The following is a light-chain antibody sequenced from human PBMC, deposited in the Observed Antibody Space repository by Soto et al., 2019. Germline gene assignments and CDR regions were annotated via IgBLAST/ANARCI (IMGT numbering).Light chain of an antibody. V-gene: IGKV1-5*01. J-gene: IGKJ1*01. CDR3: QQYNSYSPT. Sequence: VPFTWRASQSISSLLAWYQQKPGKAPKFLIYDASNLESGVPSRFSGSGSETEFTLTISGLQPGDSATYYCQQYNSYSPTFGQGSKVDIK. CDR1: QSISSL. CDR2: DAS.